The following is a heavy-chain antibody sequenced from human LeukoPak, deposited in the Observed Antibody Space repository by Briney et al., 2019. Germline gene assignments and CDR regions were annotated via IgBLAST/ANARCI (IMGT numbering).Heavy chain of an antibody. V-gene: IGHV4-59*12. Sequence: PSETLSLTCTVSGGSISGYYWSWIRQPPGKGLEWIGYISYSGSTNYNPSLKSRVTTSVDTSKNQFSLKLSSVTAADTAVYYCARSVTSYGYYFDYWGQGTLVTVSS. D-gene: IGHD5-18*01. CDR1: GGSISGYY. CDR2: ISYSGST. CDR3: ARSVTSYGYYFDY. J-gene: IGHJ4*02.